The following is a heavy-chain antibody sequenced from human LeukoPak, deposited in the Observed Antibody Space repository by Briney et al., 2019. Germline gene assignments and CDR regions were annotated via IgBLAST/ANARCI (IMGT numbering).Heavy chain of an antibody. Sequence: GGSLRLSCAASGFTFRNYDISWVRQAPGKGLEWVAVISHDGSVKSYGDFVKGRFTVSRGNSKNTLFLEMNSLRAEDTAMYYCAKDVDYYDSSGVGYFDYWGQGTLVTVSS. V-gene: IGHV3-30*18. CDR3: AKDVDYYDSSGVGYFDY. CDR2: ISHDGSVK. CDR1: GFTFRNYD. J-gene: IGHJ4*02. D-gene: IGHD3-22*01.